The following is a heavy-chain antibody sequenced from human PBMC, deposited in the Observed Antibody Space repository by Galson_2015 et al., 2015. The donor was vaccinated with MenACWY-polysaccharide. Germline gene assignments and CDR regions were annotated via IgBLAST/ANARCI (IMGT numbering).Heavy chain of an antibody. V-gene: IGHV2-5*02. CDR3: ARRIAVAGYDY. Sequence: PALVKPTQTLTLTCTFSGFSLSASGVGVGWIRQPPGKALEWLALIYWDDDKRYSPSLKSRLTITKDTSKNQVVLTMTNMDPVDTATYYCARRIAVAGYDYWGQGTLVTVSS. J-gene: IGHJ4*02. CDR2: IYWDDDK. D-gene: IGHD6-19*01. CDR1: GFSLSASGVG.